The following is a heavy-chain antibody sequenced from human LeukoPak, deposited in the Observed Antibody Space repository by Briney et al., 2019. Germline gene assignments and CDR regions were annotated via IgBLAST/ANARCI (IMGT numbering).Heavy chain of an antibody. CDR3: ALSGGFLSGYDRTSIDY. J-gene: IGHJ4*02. CDR2: IYPVVSDI. Sequence: ESLQISCKGSGYSVTYFWIGWVRQVPGKGLGWMGMIYPVVSDIRYSPSFQGQVTISADKSISTAYLQCSILKASDTAMYYRALSGGFLSGYDRTSIDYWGQGTLVTVSS. D-gene: IGHD5-12*01. CDR1: GYSVTYFW. V-gene: IGHV5-51*01.